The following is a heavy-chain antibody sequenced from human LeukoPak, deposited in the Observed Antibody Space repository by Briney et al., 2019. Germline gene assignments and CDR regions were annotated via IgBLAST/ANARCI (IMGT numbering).Heavy chain of an antibody. Sequence: QTGGSLRLSCAASGFTFSSYEMNWVRQAPGKGLEWVSYISSSGSTIYYADSVKGRFTISRDNAKNSLYLQMNSLRAEDTAVYYCARDFERRTVVPAADYYYYYYMDVWGKGTTVTISS. D-gene: IGHD2-2*01. J-gene: IGHJ6*03. CDR1: GFTFSSYE. CDR3: ARDFERRTVVPAADYYYYYYMDV. V-gene: IGHV3-48*03. CDR2: ISSSGSTI.